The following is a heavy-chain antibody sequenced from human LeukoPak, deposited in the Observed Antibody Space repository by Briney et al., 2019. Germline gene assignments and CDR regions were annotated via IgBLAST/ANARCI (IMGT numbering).Heavy chain of an antibody. CDR3: AKEWSELRYFDWLLAY. Sequence: GGSLRLSCAASGFTFSSYSMNWVRQAPGKGLEWVSSISSSSSYIYYADSVKGRFTISRDNSKNTLYLQMNSLRAEDTAVYYCAKEWSELRYFDWLLAYWGQGILVTVSS. CDR2: ISSSSSYI. V-gene: IGHV3-21*03. CDR1: GFTFSSYS. D-gene: IGHD3-9*01. J-gene: IGHJ4*02.